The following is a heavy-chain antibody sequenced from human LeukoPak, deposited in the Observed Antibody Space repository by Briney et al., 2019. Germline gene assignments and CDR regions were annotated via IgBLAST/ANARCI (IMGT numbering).Heavy chain of an antibody. CDR2: ISSSSSTI. D-gene: IGHD3-3*01. CDR1: GFTFSSYG. J-gene: IGHJ6*03. V-gene: IGHV3-48*01. Sequence: GGSLRLSCAASGFTFSSYGMHWVRQAPGKGLEWVSYISSSSSTIYYADSVKGRFTISRDNAKNSLYLQMNSLRAEDTAVYYCAREGYDFWSGYYRYCYMDVWGKGTTVTVSS. CDR3: AREGYDFWSGYYRYCYMDV.